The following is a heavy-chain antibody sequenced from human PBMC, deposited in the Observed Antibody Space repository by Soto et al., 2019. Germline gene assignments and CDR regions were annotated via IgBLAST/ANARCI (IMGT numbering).Heavy chain of an antibody. D-gene: IGHD2-8*02. CDR1: GGSISSLNDY. J-gene: IGHJ4*02. Sequence: QVQLEQSGPGLVKPSQTLSLTCKISGGSISSLNDYWSWIRQSPGEGLGGIGYIFDSGTAHYNPSLKGRVRRSGDTSQRQFSLTIQSVTVEDTAVFYCAREVSWTGAFDYWGQGILVSVCS. CDR3: AREVSWTGAFDY. V-gene: IGHV4-31*02. CDR2: IFDSGTA.